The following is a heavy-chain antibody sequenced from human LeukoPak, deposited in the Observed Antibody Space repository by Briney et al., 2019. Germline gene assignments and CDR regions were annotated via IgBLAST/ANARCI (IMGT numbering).Heavy chain of an antibody. V-gene: IGHV4-34*01. D-gene: IGHD4-17*01. J-gene: IGHJ4*02. CDR3: AREWNPDYGEPH. Sequence: SETLSLTCAVYGGSFSGYYWSWIRQPPGKGLEWIGEINHSGGTNYNPSLKSRVTISVDTSKNQFSLKLSSVTAADTAVYYCAREWNPDYGEPHWGQGTLVTVSS. CDR2: INHSGGT. CDR1: GGSFSGYY.